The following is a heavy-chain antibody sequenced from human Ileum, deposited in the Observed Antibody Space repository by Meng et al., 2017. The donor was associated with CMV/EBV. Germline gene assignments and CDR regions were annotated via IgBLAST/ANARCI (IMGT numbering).Heavy chain of an antibody. D-gene: IGHD2-2*01. Sequence: ASVKVSCKASGYTFTGYGISWVRQAPGQGLEWMGWISAYNGNTNYAQKLQGRVTMTTDTSTSTAYMELRSLRSDDTAVYYCARDPGSEYQLLLVHYGMDVWGQGTTVTVSS. CDR3: ARDPGSEYQLLLVHYGMDV. J-gene: IGHJ6*02. CDR1: GYTFTGYG. V-gene: IGHV1-18*01. CDR2: ISAYNGNT.